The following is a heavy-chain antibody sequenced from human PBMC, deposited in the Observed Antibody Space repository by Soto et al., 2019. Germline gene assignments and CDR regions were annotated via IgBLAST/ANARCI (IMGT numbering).Heavy chain of an antibody. V-gene: IGHV1-2*04. CDR1: GYTFTGYY. CDR3: ARGDSTDCSNGVCSFFYNHDMDV. Sequence: GASVKASCKASGYTFTGYYMHWVRQAPGQGLEWLGRINPKSGGTSTAQKFQGWVTMTTDTSISTASMELTRLTSDDTAIYYCARGDSTDCSNGVCSFFYNHDMDVWGQGTTVTVSS. D-gene: IGHD2-8*01. CDR2: INPKSGGT. J-gene: IGHJ6*02.